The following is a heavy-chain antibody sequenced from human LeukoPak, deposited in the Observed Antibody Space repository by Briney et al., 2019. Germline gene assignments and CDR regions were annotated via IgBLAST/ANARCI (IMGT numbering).Heavy chain of an antibody. D-gene: IGHD2-15*01. CDR2: ISGSSGAT. CDR3: AKEPYYCSGGSCGANWFDP. V-gene: IGHV3-23*01. Sequence: GGSLRLSCAASGFAFSRNDMFWVRQAPGKGLEWVSCISGSSGATYYADSVRGRFTISRDNSKNTVFLQMNSLRAEDTAVYYCAKEPYYCSGGSCGANWFDPWGQGTLVTVSS. J-gene: IGHJ5*02. CDR1: GFAFSRND.